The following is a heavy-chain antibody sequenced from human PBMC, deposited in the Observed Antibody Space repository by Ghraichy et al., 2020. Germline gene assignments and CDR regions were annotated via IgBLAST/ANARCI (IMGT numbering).Heavy chain of an antibody. D-gene: IGHD3-3*01. J-gene: IGHJ6*02. CDR3: ARDSYDFWSGYSEYYYYGMDV. CDR1: GYTFTGYY. CDR2: INPNSGGT. Sequence: ASVKVSCKASGYTFTGYYMHWVRQAPGQGLEWMGWINPNSGGTNYAQKFQGWVTMTRDTSISTAYMELSRLRSDDTAVYYCARDSYDFWSGYSEYYYYGMDVWGQGTTVTVSS. V-gene: IGHV1-2*04.